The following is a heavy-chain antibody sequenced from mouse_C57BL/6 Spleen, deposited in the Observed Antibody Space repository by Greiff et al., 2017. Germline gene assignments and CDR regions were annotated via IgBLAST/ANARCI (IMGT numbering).Heavy chain of an antibody. J-gene: IGHJ2*01. CDR1: GYTFTSYW. V-gene: IGHV1-50*01. CDR2: IDPSDSYT. Sequence: QVQLQQPGAELVKPGASVKLSCKASGYTFTSYWMQWVKQRPGQGLEWIGEIDPSDSYTNYNQKFKGKATLTVDTSSSTAYMQLSSLTSEDSAVYYCAREEYYGRRYYFDYWGQGTTLTVSS. D-gene: IGHD1-1*01. CDR3: AREEYYGRRYYFDY.